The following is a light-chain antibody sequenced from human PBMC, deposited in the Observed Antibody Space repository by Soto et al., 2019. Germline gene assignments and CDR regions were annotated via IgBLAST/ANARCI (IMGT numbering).Light chain of an antibody. J-gene: IGLJ1*01. CDR3: TSYAGGNNV. CDR2: EVN. Sequence: QSALTQPPSASGSPEQSVTISCTGTSSDVGGYNYVSWYQQYPGKVPKLMVYEVNKRPSGVPDRFSGSKSGNTASLTVSGLQAEDEADYYCTSYAGGNNVFGTGTKVTVL. V-gene: IGLV2-8*01. CDR1: SSDVGGYNY.